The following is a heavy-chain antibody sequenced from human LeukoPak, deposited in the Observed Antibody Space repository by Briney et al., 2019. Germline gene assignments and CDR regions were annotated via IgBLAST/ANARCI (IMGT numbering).Heavy chain of an antibody. CDR1: GFTFSSYW. V-gene: IGHV3-74*01. D-gene: IGHD6-13*01. CDR2: INSDGSST. CDR3: ARDEEQQLLDY. J-gene: IGHJ4*02. Sequence: PGGSLRLSCAASGFTFSSYWTHWVRQAPGKGLVWVSRINSDGSSTSYADSVKGRFTISRDNAKNTLYLQMNSLRAEDTAVYYCARDEEQQLLDYWGQGTLVTVSS.